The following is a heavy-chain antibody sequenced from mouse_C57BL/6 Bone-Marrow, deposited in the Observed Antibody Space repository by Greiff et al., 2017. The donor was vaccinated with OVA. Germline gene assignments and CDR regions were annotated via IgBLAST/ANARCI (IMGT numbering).Heavy chain of an antibody. CDR2: ISSGGSYT. D-gene: IGHD1-1*01. CDR3: ARGGNYYGSWFAY. CDR1: GFTFSSYG. J-gene: IGHJ3*01. V-gene: IGHV5-6*01. Sequence: EVQLQQSGGDLVKPGGSLKLSCAASGFTFSSYGMSWVRQTPDKRLEWVATISSGGSYTYYPDSVKGRFTISRDNAKNTLYLQMSSLKSEDTAMYYCARGGNYYGSWFAYWGQGTLVTVSA.